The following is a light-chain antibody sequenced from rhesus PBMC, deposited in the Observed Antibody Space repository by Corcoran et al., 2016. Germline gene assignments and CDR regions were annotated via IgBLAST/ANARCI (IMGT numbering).Light chain of an antibody. CDR2: KAS. Sequence: DIQMTQSPSSLSASVGDTVNISCRASQSISSWLDWYQQNPGKAPKLLIYKASNLHSWVPSRFSGSGSGTDFTLPISSLQPEDFATYCCLQYTTTPFTFGPGTKLDI. J-gene: IGKJ3*01. V-gene: IGKV1-22*01. CDR3: LQYTTTPFT. CDR1: QSISSW.